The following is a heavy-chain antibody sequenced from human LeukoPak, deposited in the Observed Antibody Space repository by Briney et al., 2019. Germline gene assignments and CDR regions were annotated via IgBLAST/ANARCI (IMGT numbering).Heavy chain of an antibody. J-gene: IGHJ1*01. D-gene: IGHD2-21*02. CDR1: GFTPDDYA. Sequence: GGSLRLSCAASGFTPDDYAIHWVRQVPGKGLEWVSGIYWRSDGKGYADSVKGRFTISRDNAQNSMYLQMNSLRVEDTAVYYCTSWGDTTAEYFQRWGQGTLVTVSS. CDR2: IYWRSDGK. CDR3: TSWGDTTAEYFQR. V-gene: IGHV3-9*02.